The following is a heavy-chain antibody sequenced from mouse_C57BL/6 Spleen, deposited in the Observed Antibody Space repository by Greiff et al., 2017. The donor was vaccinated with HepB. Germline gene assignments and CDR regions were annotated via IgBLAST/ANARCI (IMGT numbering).Heavy chain of an antibody. Sequence: EVQLQESGPELVKPGASVKISCKASGYSFTDYNMNWVKQSNGKSLEWIGVINPNYGTTSYNQKFKGKATLTVDQSSSTAYMQLNSLTSEDSAVYYCARETTVVAHWYFDVWGTGTTVTVSS. CDR2: INPNYGTT. D-gene: IGHD1-1*01. J-gene: IGHJ1*03. CDR1: GYSFTDYN. CDR3: ARETTVVAHWYFDV. V-gene: IGHV1-39*01.